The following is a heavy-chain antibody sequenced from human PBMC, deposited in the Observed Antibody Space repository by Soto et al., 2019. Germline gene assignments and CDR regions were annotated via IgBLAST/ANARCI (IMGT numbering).Heavy chain of an antibody. Sequence: GESLKISCKGSGYSFTSYWISWVRQMPGKGLEWMGRIDPSDSYTNYSPSFQGHVTISADKSISTAYLQWSSLKASDTAMYYCVRQTFYYYYYGMDVWGQRTTVTGSS. CDR1: GYSFTSYW. J-gene: IGHJ6*02. CDR3: VRQTFYYYYYGMDV. CDR2: IDPSDSYT. V-gene: IGHV5-10-1*01.